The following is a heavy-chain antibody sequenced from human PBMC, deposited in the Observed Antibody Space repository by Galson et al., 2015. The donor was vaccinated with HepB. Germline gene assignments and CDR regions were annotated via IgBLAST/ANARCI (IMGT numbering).Heavy chain of an antibody. CDR1: GYSFTSYW. CDR3: ACILRYCSSTSCQAFDY. V-gene: IGHV5-51*03. CDR2: IYPGDSDT. Sequence: QSGAEVKKPGESLKISCKGSGYSFTSYWIGWVRQMPGKGLEWMGVIYPGDSDTRYSPSFQGQVTISADKSISTAYLRWSSLKASDTAMYYCACILRYCSSTSCQAFDYWGQGTLVTVSS. J-gene: IGHJ4*02. D-gene: IGHD2-2*01.